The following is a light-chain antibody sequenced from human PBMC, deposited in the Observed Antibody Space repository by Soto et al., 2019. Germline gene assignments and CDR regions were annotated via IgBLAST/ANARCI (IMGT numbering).Light chain of an antibody. V-gene: IGLV2-8*01. CDR3: SSYAGSNINSV. J-gene: IGLJ1*01. CDR1: SRDVRGYNY. CDR2: DVS. Sequence: QSALTQPPSASGTHGQSVTISCTGTSRDVRGYNYVSWYQQHPGKAPKLLIYDVSKRPSGIPDRFSGSKSGNTASLTVYGLQSEDEDAYYCSSYAGSNINSVSGTGTKLTVL.